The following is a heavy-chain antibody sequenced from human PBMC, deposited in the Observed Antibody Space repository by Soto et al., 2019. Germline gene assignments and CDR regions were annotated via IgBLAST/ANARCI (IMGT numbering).Heavy chain of an antibody. CDR1: GFTFSSYA. J-gene: IGHJ5*02. CDR3: AKESRYSGYDWREVPFDP. D-gene: IGHD5-12*01. V-gene: IGHV3-23*01. CDR2: ISGSGGST. Sequence: LRLSCAASGFTFSSYAMSWVRQAPGKGLEWVSAISGSGGSTYYADSVKGRFTISRDNSKNTLYLQMNSLRAEDTAVYYCAKESRYSGYDWREVPFDPWGQGTLVTVSS.